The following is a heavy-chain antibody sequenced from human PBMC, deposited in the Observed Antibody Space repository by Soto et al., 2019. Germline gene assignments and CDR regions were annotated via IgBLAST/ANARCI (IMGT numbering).Heavy chain of an antibody. CDR1: GGSISSSSYY. CDR3: ARVVPALGFDY. D-gene: IGHD2-2*01. Sequence: SETLSLICTVSGGSISSSSYYWGWIRQPPGKGLEWIGSIYYSGSTYYNPSLKSRVTISVDTSKNQFSLKLSSVTAADTAVYYCARVVPALGFDYWGQGTLVTVSS. CDR2: IYYSGST. J-gene: IGHJ4*02. V-gene: IGHV4-39*01.